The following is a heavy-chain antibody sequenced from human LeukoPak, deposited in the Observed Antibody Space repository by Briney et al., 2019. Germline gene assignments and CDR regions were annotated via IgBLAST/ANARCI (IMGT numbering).Heavy chain of an antibody. D-gene: IGHD2-21*02. CDR2: MNPNSGNT. J-gene: IGHJ2*01. V-gene: IGHV1-8*01. Sequence: ASVKVSCKASGYTFTSYDINWVRQATGQGLEWMGWMNPNSGNTGYAQKFQGRVTMTRNTSISTAYMELSSLGSEDTAVYYCARETMCGGDCYWGYFDLWGRGTLVTVSS. CDR3: ARETMCGGDCYWGYFDL. CDR1: GYTFTSYD.